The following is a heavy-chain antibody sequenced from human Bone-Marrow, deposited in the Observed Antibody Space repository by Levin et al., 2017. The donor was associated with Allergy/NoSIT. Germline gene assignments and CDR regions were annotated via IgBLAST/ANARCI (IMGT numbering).Heavy chain of an antibody. CDR1: GYTFTSYG. J-gene: IGHJ3*02. D-gene: IGHD3-22*01. CDR2: ISAYNGNT. Sequence: ASVKVSCKASGYTFTSYGISWVRQAPGQGLEWMGWISAYNGNTNYAQKLQGRVTMTTDTSTSTAYMELRSLRSDDTAVYYCARDMEPTYYYDSSGYALDAFDIWGQGTMVTVSS. V-gene: IGHV1-18*01. CDR3: ARDMEPTYYYDSSGYALDAFDI.